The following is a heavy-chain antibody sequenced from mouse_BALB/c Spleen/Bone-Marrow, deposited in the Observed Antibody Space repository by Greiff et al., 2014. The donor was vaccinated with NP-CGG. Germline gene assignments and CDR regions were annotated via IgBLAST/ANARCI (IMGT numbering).Heavy chain of an antibody. CDR3: TRVTTDWYFDV. V-gene: IGHV1-20*02. CDR1: GYSFTGYF. CDR2: INPYNGDT. Sequence: EVQLQQSGPELVKPGASVKISCKASGYSFTGYFMNWVMQSHGKSLEWIGRINPYNGDTFYNQKFKGKATLTVDKSSSTAHMELLSLASEDSAVYYWTRVTTDWYFDVWGAGTTVTVSA. J-gene: IGHJ1*01. D-gene: IGHD1-1*01.